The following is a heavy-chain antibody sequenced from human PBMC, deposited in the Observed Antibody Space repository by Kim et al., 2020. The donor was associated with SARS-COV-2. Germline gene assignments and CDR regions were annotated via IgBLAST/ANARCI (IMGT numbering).Heavy chain of an antibody. CDR2: INSDGSST. Sequence: GGSLRLSCAASGFAFSTYWMHWVRQAPGKGLVWVSHINSDGSSTGYAGSVKGRFIISRDNAKNTLYLQMNSLRAEDTAVYYCARGYYGSIGYWGQGTLVTVSS. V-gene: IGHV3-74*01. CDR3: ARGYYGSIGY. J-gene: IGHJ4*02. CDR1: GFAFSTYW. D-gene: IGHD3-10*01.